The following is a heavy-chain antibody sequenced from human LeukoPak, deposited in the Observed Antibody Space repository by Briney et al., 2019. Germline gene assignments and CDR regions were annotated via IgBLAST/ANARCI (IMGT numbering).Heavy chain of an antibody. J-gene: IGHJ4*02. Sequence: GGSLRLSCAASGFTFNSYAMNWVRQAPGKGLEWVSAISPSGGNTYYTDSVKGRFTISRDNSENTLYLQMNSLRAEDTAVYYCAKDCGPVAAMARGTFDYWGQGTLVTVSS. V-gene: IGHV3-23*01. D-gene: IGHD5-18*01. CDR3: AKDCGPVAAMARGTFDY. CDR1: GFTFNSYA. CDR2: ISPSGGNT.